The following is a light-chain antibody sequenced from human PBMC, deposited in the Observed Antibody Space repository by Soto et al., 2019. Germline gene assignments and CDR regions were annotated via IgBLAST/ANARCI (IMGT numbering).Light chain of an antibody. CDR3: QKYDSAPYT. J-gene: IGKJ2*01. CDR2: AAS. V-gene: IGKV1-27*01. CDR1: QGISNY. Sequence: DIQMTQSPSSLSASVGDRVTIICRASQGISNYLAWYQQKPGKVPKLLIYAASTLQSGVPSRFSGSGSGTDFTLTISSLQTEDVATYYCQKYDSAPYTFGQGIKLEIK.